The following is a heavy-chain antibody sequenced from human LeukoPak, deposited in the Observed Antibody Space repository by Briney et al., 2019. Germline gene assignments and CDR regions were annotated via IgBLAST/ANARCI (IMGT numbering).Heavy chain of an antibody. CDR3: AKDFWSGYYPNY. CDR1: GFTFSNYA. CDR2: SGSGGST. V-gene: IGHV3-23*01. Sequence: PGGSFRLSCAASGFTFSNYAMSWVRHAPGKGLEWVSGSGSGGSTYYADSVKGRFTISRDNSKNTLYLQMNSLRAEDTAVYYCAKDFWSGYYPNYWGQGTLVTVSS. D-gene: IGHD3-3*01. J-gene: IGHJ4*02.